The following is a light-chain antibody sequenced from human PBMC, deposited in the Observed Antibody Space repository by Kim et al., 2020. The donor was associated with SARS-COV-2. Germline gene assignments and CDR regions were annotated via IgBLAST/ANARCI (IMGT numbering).Light chain of an antibody. CDR2: DAS. Sequence: LSRGESATPACRASQSVGIYLAWYQQNPGQAPRLLIYDASIRATAIPDRFTGSGSGTDFTLTISSLEPEDCAVYFCQQRNNWPQTFGQGTKVDIK. CDR3: QQRNNWPQT. V-gene: IGKV3-11*01. J-gene: IGKJ1*01. CDR1: QSVGIY.